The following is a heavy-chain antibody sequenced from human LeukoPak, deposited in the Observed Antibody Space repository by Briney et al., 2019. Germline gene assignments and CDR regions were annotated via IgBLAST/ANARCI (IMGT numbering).Heavy chain of an antibody. CDR2: VYYSGST. Sequence: PSETLSLTCTVSGGSISSSSYYWDWIRQPPGKGLEWIGSVYYSGSTYYSPSLKSRVTVSVDTSKNQFSLKLSSVTAADTAVYYCARHGEPYYDFWSGYLYYFDYWGQGTLVTVSS. CDR1: GGSISSSSYY. V-gene: IGHV4-39*01. J-gene: IGHJ4*02. CDR3: ARHGEPYYDFWSGYLYYFDY. D-gene: IGHD3-3*01.